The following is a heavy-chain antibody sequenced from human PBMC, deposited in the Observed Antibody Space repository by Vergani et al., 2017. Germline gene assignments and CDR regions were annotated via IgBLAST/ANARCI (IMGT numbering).Heavy chain of an antibody. CDR1: GFSFSSFG. Sequence: VHLLESGGGQVEAGGSLRLSCAASGFSFSSFGMHWVRQAPGKGLEWVTFIRYDGSNKYYADSVKGRFTISRDNSKNTVYLQMNSLRTGDTAVYYCAKDGLAYGSGSWYYWGRGTLVTVSS. CDR2: IRYDGSNK. J-gene: IGHJ4*02. V-gene: IGHV3-30*02. D-gene: IGHD3-10*01. CDR3: AKDGLAYGSGSWYY.